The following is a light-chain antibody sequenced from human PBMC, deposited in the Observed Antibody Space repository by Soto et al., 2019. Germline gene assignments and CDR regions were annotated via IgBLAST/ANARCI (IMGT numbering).Light chain of an antibody. CDR3: SSFRSGSVVL. V-gene: IGLV2-14*01. CDR1: SSDVGGYNY. J-gene: IGLJ3*02. Sequence: QSALTQPASVSGSPGQSITISCTGTSSDVGGYNYVSWYQQHPGKAPKLGIYGVTYRPSGVSARFSGSKFQNTASLTISGLHAEDEADYYCSSFRSGSVVLFGGGTKLTVL. CDR2: GVT.